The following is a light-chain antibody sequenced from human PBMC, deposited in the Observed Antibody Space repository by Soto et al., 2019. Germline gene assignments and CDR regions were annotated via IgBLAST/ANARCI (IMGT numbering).Light chain of an antibody. CDR1: SSDVGGYNY. CDR3: SSFRAV. CDR2: EVS. Sequence: QSALTQPPSASGSPGQSVTISCTGTSSDVGGYNYVSWYQQHPGKAPKLMIYEVSKRPSGVPDRFSGSKSGNTASLTVSGLQAGDEADYYCSSFRAVFGGGTQLTVL. J-gene: IGLJ7*01. V-gene: IGLV2-8*01.